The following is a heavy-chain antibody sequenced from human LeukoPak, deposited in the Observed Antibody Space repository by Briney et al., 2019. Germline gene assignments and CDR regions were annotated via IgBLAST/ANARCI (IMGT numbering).Heavy chain of an antibody. V-gene: IGHV3-21*04. J-gene: IGHJ4*02. CDR2: ISSSSSYI. Sequence: GGSLRLYCAASGFTFSSYSMKWVRQAPGKGLEWVSSISSSSSYIYYADSVKGRFTISRDNSKNTLYLQMNSLRAEDTAVYYCAKEPYSGSQLLDYWGQGTLVTVSS. CDR3: AKEPYSGSQLLDY. D-gene: IGHD1-26*01. CDR1: GFTFSSYS.